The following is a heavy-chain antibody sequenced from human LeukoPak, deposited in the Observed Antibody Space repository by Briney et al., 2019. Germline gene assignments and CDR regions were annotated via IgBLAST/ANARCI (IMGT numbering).Heavy chain of an antibody. CDR2: FDPEDGET. CDR1: GYTLTELS. Sequence: ASVKVSCKVSGYTLTELSMHWVRQAPGKGLEWMGGFDPEDGETIYAQKFQGRVTMTRNTSISTAYMELSSLRSEDTAVYYCARGGGGDMNGYDPFDYWGQGTLVTVSS. CDR3: ARGGGGDMNGYDPFDY. D-gene: IGHD5-12*01. J-gene: IGHJ4*02. V-gene: IGHV1-24*01.